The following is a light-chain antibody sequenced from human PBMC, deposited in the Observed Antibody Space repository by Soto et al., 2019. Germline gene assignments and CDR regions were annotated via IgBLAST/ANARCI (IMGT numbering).Light chain of an antibody. J-gene: IGKJ5*01. Sequence: EIVLAQSPGTLSLSPGERATLSCRASQSVSSSYLAWYQQKPGQAPRLLIYDASRRATGIPDRFSGSGSGTDFTLTISGLEPEDFAVYYCQQYDSSPPTFGQGTRLEIK. CDR3: QQYDSSPPT. V-gene: IGKV3-20*01. CDR2: DAS. CDR1: QSVSSSY.